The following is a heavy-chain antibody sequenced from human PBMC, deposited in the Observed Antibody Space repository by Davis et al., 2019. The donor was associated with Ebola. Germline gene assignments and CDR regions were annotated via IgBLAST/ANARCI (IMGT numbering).Heavy chain of an antibody. CDR3: ARSPGGYRILRFDY. CDR2: IYYSGST. D-gene: IGHD5-18*01. V-gene: IGHV4-59*01. J-gene: IGHJ4*02. CDR1: GGSISSYY. Sequence: SETLSLTCTVSGGSISSYYWSWIRQPPGKGLEWIGYIYYSGSTNYNPSLKSRVTISVDTSKNQFSLKLSSVTAADTAVYYCARSPGGYRILRFDYWGQGTLVTVSS.